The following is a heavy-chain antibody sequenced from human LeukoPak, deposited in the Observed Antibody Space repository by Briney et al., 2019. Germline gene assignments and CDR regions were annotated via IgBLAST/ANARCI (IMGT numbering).Heavy chain of an antibody. V-gene: IGHV3-7*01. CDR2: INKTGRET. J-gene: IGHJ4*02. CDR3: AREDGYCSGGNCYSYFLS. CDR1: GFTFSHFW. Sequence: GGCLRLSCVASGFTFSHFWMSWVRQAPGKVREWVAYINKTGRETYYVDSVKGRFTITRDNTRNELFLQMPSLRTEDTAVYFCAREDGYCSGGNCYSYFLSWGRGTLATVSS. D-gene: IGHD2-15*01.